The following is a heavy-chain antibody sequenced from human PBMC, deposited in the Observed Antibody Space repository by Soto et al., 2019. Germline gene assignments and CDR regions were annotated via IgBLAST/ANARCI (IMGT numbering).Heavy chain of an antibody. CDR1: GGPFSGYY. CDR3: ARGEAVTAVTAYGMDV. Sequence: QVQLQQWGAGLLKPSETLSLTCAVYGGPFSGYYWTWIRQPPGKGLEWIGEINHSGSTNYNPSLETRVTILSNTSMSQISLKLSSLTAAYTAVYYCARGEAVTAVTAYGMDVWGQGTTVTVSS. CDR2: INHSGST. V-gene: IGHV4-34*01. J-gene: IGHJ6*02. D-gene: IGHD6-19*01.